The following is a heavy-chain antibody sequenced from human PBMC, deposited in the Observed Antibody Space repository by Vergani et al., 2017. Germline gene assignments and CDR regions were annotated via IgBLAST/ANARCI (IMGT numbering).Heavy chain of an antibody. CDR2: IYPGDSET. CDR1: GYSFITYW. Sequence: EVQLVQSGAEVKKPGESLKISCKGSGYSFITYWIGWVRQKPGKGLEWMGIIYPGDSETKYSPSFQGQVTISADKSISTAYLQWSSLRASDTAMYYCARGGKNFWRNWFDPWGQGTLVTVSS. V-gene: IGHV5-51*03. D-gene: IGHD3-3*01. J-gene: IGHJ5*02. CDR3: ARGGKNFWRNWFDP.